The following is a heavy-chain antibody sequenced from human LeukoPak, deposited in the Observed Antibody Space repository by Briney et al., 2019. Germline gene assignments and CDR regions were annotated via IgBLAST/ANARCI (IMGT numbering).Heavy chain of an antibody. CDR3: ARDDSPYLGYYGMDV. CDR1: GFTFSSYE. D-gene: IGHD3-16*01. J-gene: IGHJ6*02. Sequence: PGGSLRLSCAASGFTFSSYEMNWVRQAPGKGLEWVSYISSSGSTIYYADSVKGRFTISRDNAKNSLYLQMNSLRAEDTAVYYCARDDSPYLGYYGMDVWGQGTTVTVSS. V-gene: IGHV3-48*03. CDR2: ISSSGSTI.